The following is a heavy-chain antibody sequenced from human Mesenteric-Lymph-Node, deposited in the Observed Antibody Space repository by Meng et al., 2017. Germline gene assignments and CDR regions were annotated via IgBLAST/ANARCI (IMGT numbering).Heavy chain of an antibody. CDR2: MNPNSGNT. J-gene: IGHJ4*02. Sequence: ASVKVSCKVSGYTLTELSMHWVRQATGQGLEWMGWMNPNSGNTGYAQKFQGRVTMTRNTSISTAYMELSSLRSEDTAVYYCARGYGSGYYYVVSGYYFDYWGQGTLVTVSS. CDR1: GYTLTELS. V-gene: IGHV1-8*01. CDR3: ARGYGSGYYYVVSGYYFDY. D-gene: IGHD3-22*01.